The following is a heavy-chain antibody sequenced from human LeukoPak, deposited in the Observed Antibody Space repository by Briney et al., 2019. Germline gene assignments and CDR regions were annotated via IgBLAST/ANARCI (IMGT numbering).Heavy chain of an antibody. CDR2: IIPILGIA. V-gene: IGHV1-69*04. CDR3: ARGARGSSWYAYYFDY. D-gene: IGHD6-13*01. J-gene: IGHJ4*02. Sequence: GSSVKVSCKASGGTFSSYAISWVRQAPGQGLEWMGRIIPILGIANYAQKFQGRVTITADKSTSTAYMELSSLRSEDTAVYYCARGARGSSWYAYYFDYWGQGTLVTVSS. CDR1: GGTFSSYA.